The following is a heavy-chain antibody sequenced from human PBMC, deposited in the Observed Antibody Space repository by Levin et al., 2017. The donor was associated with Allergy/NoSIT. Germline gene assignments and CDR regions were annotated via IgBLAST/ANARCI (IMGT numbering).Heavy chain of an antibody. CDR3: ARRDDSGAYFPSFDS. CDR2: ISYSGTT. Sequence: KASETLSLTCTVSGGSVSSGNSHWNWIRQPPGKRLEWIGYISYSGTTYYNPSLKSRVTISVETSKNQFSLNLSSVTAADTAVYYCARRDDSGAYFPSFDSWGQGTLVTVSS. CDR1: GGSVSSGNSH. D-gene: IGHD3-22*01. V-gene: IGHV4-61*01. J-gene: IGHJ4*02.